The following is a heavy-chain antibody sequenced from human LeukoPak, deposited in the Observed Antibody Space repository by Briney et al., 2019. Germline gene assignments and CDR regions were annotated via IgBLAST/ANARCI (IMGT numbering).Heavy chain of an antibody. CDR1: GFTFSDYA. CDR3: SRFYSSGCASGAFDI. Sequence: PGGSLRLSCTASGFTFSDYAMSWVRQAPGKGLEWIGFIRNKPNGETTEYAASVKGRFTISRDDSKSIAHLQMNSLKSEDTAVYYCSRFYSSGCASGAFDIWGQGTMVTVSS. J-gene: IGHJ3*02. D-gene: IGHD3-22*01. CDR2: IRNKPNGETT. V-gene: IGHV3-49*04.